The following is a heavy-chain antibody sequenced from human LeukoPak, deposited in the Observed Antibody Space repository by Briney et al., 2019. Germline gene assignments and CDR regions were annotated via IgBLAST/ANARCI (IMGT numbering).Heavy chain of an antibody. J-gene: IGHJ4*02. CDR1: GGSISSYY. CDR2: IYYSGST. Sequence: PSETLSLTCTVSGGSISSYYWSWIRQPPGKGLEWIGYIYYSGSTYYNPSLKSRVTISVDTSKNQFSLKLSSVTAADTAVYYCAREELGIDYWGQGTLVTVSS. CDR3: AREELGIDY. D-gene: IGHD7-27*01. V-gene: IGHV4-59*12.